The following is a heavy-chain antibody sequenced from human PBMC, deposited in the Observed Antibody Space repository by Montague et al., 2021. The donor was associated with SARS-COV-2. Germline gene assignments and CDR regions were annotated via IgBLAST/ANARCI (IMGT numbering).Heavy chain of an antibody. CDR1: GDSVSSNIAT. D-gene: IGHD2-2*01. CDR3: ARILVGSKYYFDF. V-gene: IGHV6-1*01. CDR2: TYYRSKWYN. Sequence: CAIPGDSVSSNIATWNWIRQSPSRGLEWLGRTYYRSKWYNDYAEAVKSRITIDPDTSKHQFSLHLNSVTPEDTAVYYCARILVGSKYYFDFWGQGTLVTVSS. J-gene: IGHJ4*02.